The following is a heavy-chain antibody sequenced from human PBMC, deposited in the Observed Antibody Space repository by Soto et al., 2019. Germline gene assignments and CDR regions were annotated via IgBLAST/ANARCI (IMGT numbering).Heavy chain of an antibody. V-gene: IGHV3-48*03. CDR1: GFTFRSYE. CDR2: ISSSGSTI. D-gene: IGHD6-6*01. J-gene: IGHJ1*01. Sequence: GGSLRLSCAASGFTFRSYEMNWVRQAPGKGLEWVSYISSSGSTIYYADSLKGRFTISRDNAKNSLYLQMNSLRAEDTAVYYCARDGSSSSLEYFQHWGQGTLVTVSS. CDR3: ARDGSSSSLEYFQH.